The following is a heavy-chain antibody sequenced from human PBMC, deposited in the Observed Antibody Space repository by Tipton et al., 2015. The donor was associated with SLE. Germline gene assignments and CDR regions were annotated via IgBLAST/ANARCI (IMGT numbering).Heavy chain of an antibody. CDR3: AKFEKTTDFYLDS. D-gene: IGHD1/OR15-1a*01. CDR2: ISGGGGST. CDR1: GFTFSSYA. Sequence: SLRLSCATSGFTFSSYALSWVRRVPGKGLEWVSAISGGGGSTYYADFVKGRFSISIDKSKKTLFLQMNSLRVDDTATYYCAKFEKTTDFYLDSWGQGTLVSASS. J-gene: IGHJ4*02. V-gene: IGHV3-23*01.